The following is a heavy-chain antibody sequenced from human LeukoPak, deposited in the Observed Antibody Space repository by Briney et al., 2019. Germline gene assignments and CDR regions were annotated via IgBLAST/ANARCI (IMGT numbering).Heavy chain of an antibody. Sequence: ASVKVSCKASGYTFTSYYMHWVRQAPGQGLEWMGIISPSGGSTSYAQKFQGRVTMTRDTSTSTVYMELSSLRSEDTAVYYCARDGGERYYFDYWGQGTLVTVSS. CDR1: GYTFTSYY. CDR2: ISPSGGST. J-gene: IGHJ4*02. V-gene: IGHV1-46*01. CDR3: ARDGGERYYFDY. D-gene: IGHD3-10*01.